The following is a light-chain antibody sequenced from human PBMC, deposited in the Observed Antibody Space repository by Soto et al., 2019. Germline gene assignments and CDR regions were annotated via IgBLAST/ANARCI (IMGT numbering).Light chain of an antibody. V-gene: IGKV3-15*01. CDR1: LSISSN. J-gene: IGKJ1*01. Sequence: KVLTSSRATLDVSTGVRATLSCRASLSISSNLAWYQQKPGQAPRLLIYGPSTRATGVPARFSGSGSGTEFTLTISSLQSEDFAMYYCQQYTHWPVWSFGQGTKVDIK. CDR2: GPS. CDR3: QQYTHWPVWS.